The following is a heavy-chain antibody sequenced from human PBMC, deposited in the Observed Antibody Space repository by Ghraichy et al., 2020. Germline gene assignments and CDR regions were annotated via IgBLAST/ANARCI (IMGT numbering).Heavy chain of an antibody. D-gene: IGHD2/OR15-2a*01. CDR2: IYYSGST. J-gene: IGHJ6*02. CDR3: ARHGIYGSAEWHTPAQGDYYYYYGMDV. CDR1: GGSISSSSYY. V-gene: IGHV4-39*01. Sequence: SETLSLTCTVSGGSISSSSYYWGWIRQPPGKGLEWIGSIYYSGSTYYNPSLKSRVTISVDTSKNQFSLKLSSVTAADTAVYYCARHGIYGSAEWHTPAQGDYYYYYGMDVWGQGTTVTVSS.